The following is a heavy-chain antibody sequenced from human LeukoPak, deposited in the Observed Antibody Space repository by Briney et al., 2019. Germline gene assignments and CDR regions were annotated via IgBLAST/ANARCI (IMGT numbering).Heavy chain of an antibody. CDR2: IYYSGTT. D-gene: IGHD3-9*01. CDR3: ARVPGAYYDISIGFGSGWFDP. J-gene: IGHJ5*02. V-gene: IGHV4-39*07. Sequence: PSETLSLTCTVSGGSISTTSHFWGWIRQPPGKGLEWIGSIYYSGTTHYNPSLKSRVTISEDTSKNQFSLKLRSMTATDTAMYYCARVPGAYYDISIGFGSGWFDPWGQGILVTVSS. CDR1: GGSISTTSHF.